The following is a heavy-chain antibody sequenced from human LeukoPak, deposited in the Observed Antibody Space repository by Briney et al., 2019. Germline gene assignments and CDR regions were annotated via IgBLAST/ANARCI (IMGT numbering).Heavy chain of an antibody. CDR3: ARAAYCGGDCYYYFDY. D-gene: IGHD2-21*02. J-gene: IGHJ4*02. CDR2: LYYSGNT. V-gene: IGHV4-59*01. Sequence: SETLSLTCTVSGGSISSYYWHWIRQPPGKGLEWLGYLYYSGNTYYNPSLKSRVTMSVDTSKNQFSLKLSSVTAADTAVYFCARAAYCGGDCYYYFDYWGQGTLVTVSS. CDR1: GGSISSYY.